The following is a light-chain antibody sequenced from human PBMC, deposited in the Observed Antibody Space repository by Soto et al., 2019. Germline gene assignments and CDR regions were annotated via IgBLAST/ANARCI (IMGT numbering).Light chain of an antibody. CDR3: QQRSNWPPIT. Sequence: EVVVTQSPDTLSLSPGETATLSCRASQSVSSSVAWYQHKPGQSPRLVVYSGDKRAPGIPPRFSGSGSGTDFTLTISSLEPEDFAVYYCQQRSNWPPITFGQGTRLEIK. V-gene: IGKV3-11*01. CDR2: SGD. CDR1: QSVSSS. J-gene: IGKJ5*01.